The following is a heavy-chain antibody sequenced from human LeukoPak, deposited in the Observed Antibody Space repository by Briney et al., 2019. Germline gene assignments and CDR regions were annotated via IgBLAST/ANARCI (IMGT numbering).Heavy chain of an antibody. V-gene: IGHV3-30*02. CDR3: AKDSGYSYGYDN. Sequence: GGSLRLSCAASGFTFSSYGMHWVRQAPGKGLEWVAFIRYDGSNKYYSGSVKGRFTISRDNSNNTLYLQMNSRRAEDTAVYYCAKDSGYSYGYDNWGQGTLVTVSS. D-gene: IGHD5-18*01. CDR1: GFTFSSYG. CDR2: IRYDGSNK. J-gene: IGHJ4*02.